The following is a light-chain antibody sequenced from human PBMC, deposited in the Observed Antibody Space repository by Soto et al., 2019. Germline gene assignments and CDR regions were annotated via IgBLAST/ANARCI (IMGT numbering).Light chain of an antibody. Sequence: DIQMTQSPSSLSASVGDRVTITCRASQGISNYLAWYQQKPGKVPKLLIYAASTLQLGVPSRFSGSGSGTAVTLTISSLQPEDVAPYYCQKHNSAPFTFGPGTKVDIK. J-gene: IGKJ3*01. CDR3: QKHNSAPFT. CDR2: AAS. CDR1: QGISNY. V-gene: IGKV1-27*01.